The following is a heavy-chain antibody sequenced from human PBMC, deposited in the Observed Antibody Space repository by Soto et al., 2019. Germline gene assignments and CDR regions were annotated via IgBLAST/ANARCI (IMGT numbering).Heavy chain of an antibody. CDR3: ARGGGVGVAGSAAFDM. CDR1: GYPVTAYY. Sequence: QLHLVQSGAVVKKPGASVTVSCSASGYPVTAYYMHWVRQAPGRGLEWMGGINPATGAAKYTQTFQGRVPMPRGTATGTVFMELSGLTSEDTAVFFWARGGGVGVAGSAAFDMWGQGTLVTVSS. V-gene: IGHV1-2*02. J-gene: IGHJ3*02. CDR2: INPATGAA. D-gene: IGHD3-3*01.